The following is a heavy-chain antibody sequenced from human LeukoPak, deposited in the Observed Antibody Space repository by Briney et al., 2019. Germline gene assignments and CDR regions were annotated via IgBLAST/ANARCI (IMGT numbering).Heavy chain of an antibody. V-gene: IGHV3-30*04. Sequence: GGSLRLSRAASGFTFSSYAMHWVRQAPGRGLEWVAVISYDGSNKYYADSVKGRFTISRDNSKNTLYLQMNSLRAEDTAVYYCARERIAATGTNWFDPWGQGTLVTVSS. J-gene: IGHJ5*02. D-gene: IGHD6-13*01. CDR3: ARERIAATGTNWFDP. CDR2: ISYDGSNK. CDR1: GFTFSSYA.